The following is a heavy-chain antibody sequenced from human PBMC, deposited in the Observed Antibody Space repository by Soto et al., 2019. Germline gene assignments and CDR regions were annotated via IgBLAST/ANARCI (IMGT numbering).Heavy chain of an antibody. CDR1: GYTFTSYG. CDR3: ARKVDYDILTGYYTYYYYYMDV. D-gene: IGHD3-9*01. CDR2: ISAYNGNT. J-gene: IGHJ6*03. V-gene: IGHV1-18*01. Sequence: GASVKVSCKASGYTFTSYGISWVRQAPGQGLEWMGWISAYNGNTNYAQKLQGRVTMTTDTSTSTAYMELRSLRSDDTAVYYCARKVDYDILTGYYTYYYYYMDVWGKGTTVTVSS.